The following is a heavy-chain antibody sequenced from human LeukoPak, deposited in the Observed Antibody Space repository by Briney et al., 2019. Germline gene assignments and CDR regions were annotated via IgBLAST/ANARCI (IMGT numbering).Heavy chain of an antibody. J-gene: IGHJ3*01. Sequence: SETLSLTCTVSGASISSNYWSWIRQPPGKGLEWIGDVSYSGSTNYNPSLKSRVTISLDTSKNQFTLKLRSLTAADTAVYYCARHGSGTYYNSYGAFDLWGQGTMVTVSS. CDR2: VSYSGST. D-gene: IGHD3-10*01. CDR1: GASISSNY. V-gene: IGHV4-59*08. CDR3: ARHGSGTYYNSYGAFDL.